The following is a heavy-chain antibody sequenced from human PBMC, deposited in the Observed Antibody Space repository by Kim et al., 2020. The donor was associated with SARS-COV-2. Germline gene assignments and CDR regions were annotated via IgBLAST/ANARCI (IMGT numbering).Heavy chain of an antibody. Sequence: SVKVSCKASGGTFSSYAISWVRQAPGQGLEWMGRIIPILGIANYAQKFQGRVTITADKSTSTAYMELSSLRSEDTAVYYCARDRRGGLSSGYYYDDYWGQGTLVTVSS. D-gene: IGHD3-22*01. J-gene: IGHJ4*02. CDR3: ARDRRGGLSSGYYYDDY. V-gene: IGHV1-69*04. CDR2: IIPILGIA. CDR1: GGTFSSYA.